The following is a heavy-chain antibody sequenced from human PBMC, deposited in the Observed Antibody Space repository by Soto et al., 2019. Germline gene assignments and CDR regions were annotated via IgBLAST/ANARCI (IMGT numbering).Heavy chain of an antibody. CDR1: GGTFSSYT. CDR2: IIPILGIA. V-gene: IGHV1-69*02. CDR3: ARFYGSGSDPFDY. D-gene: IGHD3-10*01. J-gene: IGHJ4*02. Sequence: QVQLVQSGAEVKKPGSSVKVSCKASGGTFSSYTISWVRQAPGQGLEWMGRIIPILGIANYAQKFQGRVTITANKSTSTAYMELSSLRSEDTAVYYCARFYGSGSDPFDYWGQGTLVTVSS.